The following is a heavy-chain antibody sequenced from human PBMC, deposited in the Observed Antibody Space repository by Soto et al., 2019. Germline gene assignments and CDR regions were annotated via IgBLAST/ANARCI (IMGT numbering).Heavy chain of an antibody. J-gene: IGHJ4*02. V-gene: IGHV2-70*11. Sequence: SGPTLVNPTHTLTLTCTFSGFSLSTSGMCVSWIRQPPGKALEWLARIDWDDDKYYSTSLKTRLTISKDTSKNQVVLTMTNMDPVDTATYYCARINHYYDSSGYLDYWGQGTLVTVSS. D-gene: IGHD3-22*01. CDR2: IDWDDDK. CDR1: GFSLSTSGMC. CDR3: ARINHYYDSSGYLDY.